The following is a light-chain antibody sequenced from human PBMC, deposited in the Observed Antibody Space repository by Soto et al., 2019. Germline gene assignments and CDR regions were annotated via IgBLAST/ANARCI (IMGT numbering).Light chain of an antibody. V-gene: IGKV1-27*01. CDR1: QGISNY. Sequence: DIQMTPAPSSLSASIGDRVTINCRASQGISNYLAWYRQKPGKVPDLLIYAASTLQSGVPSRFSGSGSGTDFTLIISSLQPEDVATYYCQKYNSAPWTFGQGTKVDIK. J-gene: IGKJ1*01. CDR2: AAS. CDR3: QKYNSAPWT.